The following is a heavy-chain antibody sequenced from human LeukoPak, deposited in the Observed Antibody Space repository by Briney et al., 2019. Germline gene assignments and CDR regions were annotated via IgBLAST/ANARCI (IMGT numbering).Heavy chain of an antibody. CDR1: GFSLSNYW. CDR3: ARDGQSSGWYGESILFDY. D-gene: IGHD6-19*01. J-gene: IGHJ4*02. CDR2: IKQDGSEK. V-gene: IGHV3-7*01. Sequence: PGGSLRLSCAASGFSLSNYWMNWVRQAPGKGLEWVANIKQDGSEKYYVDSVKGRFTISRDNAKNSLYLQMNSLRAEDTAVYYCARDGQSSGWYGESILFDYWGQGTLVTVSS.